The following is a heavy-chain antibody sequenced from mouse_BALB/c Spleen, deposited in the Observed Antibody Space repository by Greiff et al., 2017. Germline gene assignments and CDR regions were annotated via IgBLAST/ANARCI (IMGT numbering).Heavy chain of an antibody. CDR2: INSNGGST. CDR3: ARNYYGNYGGYFDY. Sequence: EVQRVESGGGLVQPGGSLKLSCAASGFTFSSYGMSWVRQTPDKRLELVATINSNGGSTYYPDSVKGRFTISRDNAKNTLYLQMSSLKSEDTAMYYCARNYYGNYGGYFDYWGQGTTLTVSS. V-gene: IGHV5-6-3*01. CDR1: GFTFSSYG. D-gene: IGHD2-1*01. J-gene: IGHJ2*01.